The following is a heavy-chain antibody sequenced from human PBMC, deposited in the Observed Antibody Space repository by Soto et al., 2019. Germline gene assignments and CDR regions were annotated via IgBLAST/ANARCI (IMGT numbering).Heavy chain of an antibody. V-gene: IGHV3-33*01. J-gene: IGHJ4*02. D-gene: IGHD6-13*01. Sequence: QVQLVESGGGVVQPGRSLRLSCAASGFTFSSYGMHWVRQAPGKGLEWVAVIWYDGSNKYYADSVKGRFTISRENSKNTLYLQLNSLRAEDTAVYYCARGSGGRSSSWYGVYWGQGTLVTVSS. CDR1: GFTFSSYG. CDR2: IWYDGSNK. CDR3: ARGSGGRSSSWYGVY.